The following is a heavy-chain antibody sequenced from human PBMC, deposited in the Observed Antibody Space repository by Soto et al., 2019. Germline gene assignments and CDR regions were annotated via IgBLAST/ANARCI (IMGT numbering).Heavy chain of an antibody. V-gene: IGHV4-61*01. J-gene: IGHJ4*02. CDR1: GGSVSSGSYY. CDR3: ARGGRRGDFWSGSRLFDY. CDR2: IYYSGST. Sequence: PSETLSLTCTVSGGSVSSGSYYWSWIRQPPGKGLEWIGYIYYSGSTNYNPSLKSRVTISVDTSKNQFSLKLSSVTAADTAVYYCARGGRRGDFWSGSRLFDYWGQGTLVTVSS. D-gene: IGHD3-3*01.